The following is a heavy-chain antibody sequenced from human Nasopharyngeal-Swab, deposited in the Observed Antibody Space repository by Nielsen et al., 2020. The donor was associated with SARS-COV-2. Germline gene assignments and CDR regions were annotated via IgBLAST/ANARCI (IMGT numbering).Heavy chain of an antibody. D-gene: IGHD3-10*01. Sequence: SEILSLTCTVSGGSISSGGYYWSWIRQHPGKGLEWIGYIYYSGSTYYNPSLKSRVTISVDTSKNQFSLKLSSVTAADTAVYYCAREALKELLWFGESSSYYGMDVWGQGTTVTVSS. CDR3: AREALKELLWFGESSSYYGMDV. CDR2: IYYSGST. V-gene: IGHV4-31*03. CDR1: GGSISSGGYY. J-gene: IGHJ6*02.